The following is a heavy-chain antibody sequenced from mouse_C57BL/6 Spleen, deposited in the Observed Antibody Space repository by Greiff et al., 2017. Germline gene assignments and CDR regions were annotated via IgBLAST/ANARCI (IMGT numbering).Heavy chain of an antibody. CDR3: ARFGFAGTTFDY. CDR1: GYTFTSYW. D-gene: IGHD4-1*01. Sequence: VQLQQSGAELVKPGASVKLSCKASGYTFTSYWMQWVKQRPGQGLEWIGEIDPSDSYTNYNQKFKGKATLTVDTSSSTAYMQLSSLTSEDSAVYYCARFGFAGTTFDYWGQGTTLTVSS. V-gene: IGHV1-50*01. J-gene: IGHJ2*01. CDR2: IDPSDSYT.